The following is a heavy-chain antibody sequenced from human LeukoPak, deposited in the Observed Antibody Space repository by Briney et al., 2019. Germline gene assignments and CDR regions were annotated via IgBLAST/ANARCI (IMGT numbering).Heavy chain of an antibody. CDR2: ISGSDGST. CDR1: GFTLNSYA. J-gene: IGHJ4*02. CDR3: AKDVEATISSGGYYFDY. D-gene: IGHD6-19*01. V-gene: IGHV3-23*01. Sequence: GGSLRLSCAASGFTLNSYAMSWVRQAPGKGLEWVSAISGSDGSTQYADSVKGRFTISRDISNNRLYLQMNSLRAEDTAVYYCAKDVEATISSGGYYFDYWGQGTLVTVSS.